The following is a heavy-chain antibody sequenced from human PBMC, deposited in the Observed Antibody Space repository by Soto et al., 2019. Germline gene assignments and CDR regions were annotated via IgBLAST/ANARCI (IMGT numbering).Heavy chain of an antibody. V-gene: IGHV1-2*02. CDR3: ARPPGYISDWYYFDL. J-gene: IGHJ4*02. CDR1: GDTFTTYD. D-gene: IGHD3-9*01. Sequence: ASVKVSCKASGDTFTTYDMHWVRQAPGQGFEWMGRISPKSGGTNYAQKFQGRVSLTWDTSLNTAYMELSSLMSEDTAVYYCARPPGYISDWYYFDLWGQGTQVTVSS. CDR2: ISPKSGGT.